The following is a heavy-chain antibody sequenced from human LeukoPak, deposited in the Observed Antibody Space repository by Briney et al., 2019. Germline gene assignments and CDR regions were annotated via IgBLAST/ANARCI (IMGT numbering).Heavy chain of an antibody. CDR2: ISRSGDTT. V-gene: IGHV3-48*03. Sequence: QPGRCLRLSRAASGLTFSRYEMNWVRHAPGKGLEWVSYISRSGDTTYFAASVKGRFPISRDNTKNSLYLQMSSLRAEDTAVYYCARDYASDYWGQGTLVTVSS. J-gene: IGHJ4*02. CDR3: ARDYASDY. CDR1: GLTFSRYE. D-gene: IGHD3-10*01.